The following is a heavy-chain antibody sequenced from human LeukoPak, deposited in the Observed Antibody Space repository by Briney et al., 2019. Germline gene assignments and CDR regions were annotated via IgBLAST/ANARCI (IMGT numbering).Heavy chain of an antibody. CDR3: ARVRMYSGSYYGIDY. D-gene: IGHD1-26*01. CDR2: ISYDGSNK. V-gene: IGHV3-30-3*01. Sequence: GGSLRLSCAASGFTFSSYAMHWVRQAPGKGLEWVAVISYDGSNKYYADSVKGRFTISRDNSKNTLYLQMNSLRAEDTAVYYCARVRMYSGSYYGIDYWGQGTLVTVSS. J-gene: IGHJ4*02. CDR1: GFTFSSYA.